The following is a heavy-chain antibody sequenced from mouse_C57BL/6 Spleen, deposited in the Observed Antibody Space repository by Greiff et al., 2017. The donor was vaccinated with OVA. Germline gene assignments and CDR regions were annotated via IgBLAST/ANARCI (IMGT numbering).Heavy chain of an antibody. J-gene: IGHJ1*03. CDR2: IWSGGST. CDR1: GFSLTSYG. Sequence: QVQLQQSGPVLVQPSQSLSITCTVSGFSLTSYGVHWVRQSPGKGLEWLGVIWSGGSTDYNAAFMSRLSITKDNSKSQVFFKMNSLQADDTAIYYCAKNGYGSSYGGYFDVWGTGTTVTVSS. D-gene: IGHD1-1*01. V-gene: IGHV2-5*01. CDR3: AKNGYGSSYGGYFDV.